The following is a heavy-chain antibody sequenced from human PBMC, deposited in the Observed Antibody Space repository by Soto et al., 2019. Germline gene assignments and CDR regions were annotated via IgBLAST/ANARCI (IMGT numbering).Heavy chain of an antibody. CDR3: ARDGSGH. CDR1: GLTVSTNP. Sequence: EVQLVASGAGLVQPGGSLRLSCAASGLTVSTNPMSWVRQAPGKGLEWVSVIYTGGGTHYADSVKGSFTISRDNSKNPVNLQMTSLRPADTAVYFGARDGSGHWAEGTLITVAS. CDR2: IYTGGGT. J-gene: IGHJ4*02. V-gene: IGHV3-66*01.